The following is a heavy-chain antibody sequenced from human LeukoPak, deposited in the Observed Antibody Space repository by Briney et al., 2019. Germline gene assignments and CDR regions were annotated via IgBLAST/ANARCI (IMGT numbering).Heavy chain of an antibody. Sequence: SETLSLTCAVYGGSFSGYYWSWIRQPPGKGLEWIGEINHSGSTNYNPSLKSRVNISVDTSKNQFSLKLSSVTAADTAVYYCARGRIGRLIWDYYYYYMDVWGKGTTVTVSS. V-gene: IGHV4-34*01. CDR2: INHSGST. CDR1: GGSFSGYY. CDR3: ARGRIGRLIWDYYYYYMDV. D-gene: IGHD3/OR15-3a*01. J-gene: IGHJ6*03.